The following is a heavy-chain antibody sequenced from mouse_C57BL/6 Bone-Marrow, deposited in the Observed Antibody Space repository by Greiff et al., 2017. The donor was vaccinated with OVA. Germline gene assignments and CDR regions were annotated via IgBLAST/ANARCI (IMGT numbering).Heavy chain of an antibody. D-gene: IGHD2-3*01. CDR1: GYTFTDYN. CDR3: ARRGWLLRREFAY. J-gene: IGHJ3*01. Sequence: EVQLQQSGPELVKPGASVKIPCKASGYTFTDYNMDWVKQSHGKSLEWIGDINPNNGGTIYNQKFKGKATLTVDKSSSTAYMELRSLTSEDTAVYYCARRGWLLRREFAYWGQGTLVTVSA. CDR2: INPNNGGT. V-gene: IGHV1-18*01.